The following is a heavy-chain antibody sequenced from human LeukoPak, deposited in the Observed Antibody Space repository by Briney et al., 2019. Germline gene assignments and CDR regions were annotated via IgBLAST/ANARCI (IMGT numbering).Heavy chain of an antibody. J-gene: IGHJ4*02. CDR1: GFTFTNAW. Sequence: GGSLRLSCAASGFTFTNAWMSWVRQAPGKGREWVGRIKSKTDGGTTDYAAPVEGRFTISRDDSKNTLYLQMNSLKTEDRAVYYCAARYNWNDLAYWGQGTLVTVSS. CDR3: AARYNWNDLAY. D-gene: IGHD1-1*01. CDR2: IKSKTDGGTT. V-gene: IGHV3-15*01.